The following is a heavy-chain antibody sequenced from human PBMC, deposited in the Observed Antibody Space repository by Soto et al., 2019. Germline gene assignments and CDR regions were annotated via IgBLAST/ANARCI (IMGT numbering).Heavy chain of an antibody. CDR2: IYYSGST. Sequence: PSETLSLTCTVSCGSVSSGSYYWSWIRQHPGKGLEWIGYIYYSGSTNYNPSLKSRFTISRDNAKNTVYLQMNSLRAEDTAVYYCARDFEGSYGYGPLEYWGQGTLVTVSS. CDR3: ARDFEGSYGYGPLEY. CDR1: CGSVSSGSYY. V-gene: IGHV4-61*01. D-gene: IGHD5-18*01. J-gene: IGHJ4*02.